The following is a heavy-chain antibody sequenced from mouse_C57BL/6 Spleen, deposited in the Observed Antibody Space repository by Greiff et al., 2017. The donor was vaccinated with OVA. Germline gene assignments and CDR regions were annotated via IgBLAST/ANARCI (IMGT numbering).Heavy chain of an antibody. V-gene: IGHV5-4*01. J-gene: IGHJ2*01. Sequence: EVKLVESGGGLVKPGGSLKLSCAASGFTFSSYAMSWVRQTPEKRLEWVATISDGGSYTYYPDNVKGRFTISRDNAKNNLYLQMSHLKSEDTAMYYCARDYDGPLDYWGQGTTLTVSS. D-gene: IGHD2-3*01. CDR2: ISDGGSYT. CDR1: GFTFSSYA. CDR3: ARDYDGPLDY.